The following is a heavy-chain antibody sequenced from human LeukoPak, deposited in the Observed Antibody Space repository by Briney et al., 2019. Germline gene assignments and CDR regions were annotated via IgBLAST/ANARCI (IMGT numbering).Heavy chain of an antibody. Sequence: GGSLRLSCAASGFTFSSYGMHWVRQAPGKGLEWVAVISYDGSNKYYADSVKGRFTISRDNSKNTLYLQMNSLRAEDTAVYYCAKDQWGYSSGWSFDYWGQGTLVTVSS. CDR3: AKDQWGYSSGWSFDY. J-gene: IGHJ4*02. CDR2: ISYDGSNK. CDR1: GFTFSSYG. V-gene: IGHV3-30*18. D-gene: IGHD6-19*01.